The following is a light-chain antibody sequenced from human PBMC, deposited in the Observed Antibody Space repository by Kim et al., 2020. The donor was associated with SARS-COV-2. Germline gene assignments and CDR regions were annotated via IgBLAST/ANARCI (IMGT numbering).Light chain of an antibody. CDR1: NLGDKN. Sequence: SYELTQPPSVSVSPGQTAIITYSGNNLGDKNVWWYQQRPGQSPLLVIYEDIKRPSGIPERVSGSNSGNTATLTISGSQAMDEADYYCQAWESSTVVFGRGTKLTV. CDR3: QAWESSTVV. CDR2: EDI. V-gene: IGLV3-1*01. J-gene: IGLJ2*01.